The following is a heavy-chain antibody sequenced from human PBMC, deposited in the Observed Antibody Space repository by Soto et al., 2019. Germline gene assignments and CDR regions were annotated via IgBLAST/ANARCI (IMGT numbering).Heavy chain of an antibody. V-gene: IGHV4-4*07. CDR2: IDNSRST. J-gene: IGHJ4*02. CDR1: GGSISNYF. Sequence: PSETLSLTCTVSGGSISNYFCNWIRQPARKGLEWIGRIDNSRSTNYNPSLKSRITMSADTSRNQFSLKLNSVTAADTAVYYCARGGQDFWSGPFDYWGQGALVTVSS. CDR3: ARGGQDFWSGPFDY. D-gene: IGHD3-3*01.